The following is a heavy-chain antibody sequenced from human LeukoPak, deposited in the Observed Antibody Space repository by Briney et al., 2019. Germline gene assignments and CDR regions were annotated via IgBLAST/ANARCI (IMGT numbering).Heavy chain of an antibody. CDR3: ARRTVTLTDANYYYYMDV. D-gene: IGHD4-23*01. J-gene: IGHJ6*03. V-gene: IGHV4-4*09. Sequence: DPSETLSLTCTVSGGSISSYYWSWIRQPPGKGLVWIGYIYTSGSTNYNPSLKSRVTISVDTSKNQFSLKLSSVTAADTAVYYCARRTVTLTDANYYYYMDVWGKGTTVTVSS. CDR2: IYTSGST. CDR1: GGSISSYY.